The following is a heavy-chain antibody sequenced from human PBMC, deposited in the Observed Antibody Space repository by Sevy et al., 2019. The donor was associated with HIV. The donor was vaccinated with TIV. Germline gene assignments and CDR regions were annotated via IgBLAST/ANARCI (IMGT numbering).Heavy chain of an antibody. Sequence: SETLSLTCTVSGGSITSHYWNWIRHPPGKGLEWIANFYYNGPINYNPSLKSRVTLSLDTSKNQFSVRLSSVTSADTGIYYCAGGSSWGRCYSWGQGTLVTVSS. J-gene: IGHJ4*02. V-gene: IGHV4-59*08. CDR1: GGSITSHY. CDR2: FYYNGPI. CDR3: AGGSSWGRCYS. D-gene: IGHD1-26*01.